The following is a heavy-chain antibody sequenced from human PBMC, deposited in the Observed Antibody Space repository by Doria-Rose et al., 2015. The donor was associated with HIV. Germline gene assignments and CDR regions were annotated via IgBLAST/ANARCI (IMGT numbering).Heavy chain of an antibody. CDR2: IFSDDER. J-gene: IGHJ4*02. V-gene: IGHV2-26*01. CDR1: GVSLSSPGMG. CDR3: ARIKSSRWYHKYYFDF. Sequence: QWGPVLVKPTETLTLTCTVSGVSLSSPGMGASWIRQPPGKALEWLVNIFSDDERSYKTSLKSRLTISRGTSESQVVLTMTDMDPVDTATYYCARIKSSRWYHKYYFDFWGQGTLVIVSA. D-gene: IGHD6-13*01.